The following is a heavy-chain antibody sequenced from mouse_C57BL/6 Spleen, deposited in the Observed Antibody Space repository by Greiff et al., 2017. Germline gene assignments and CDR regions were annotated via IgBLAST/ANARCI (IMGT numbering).Heavy chain of an antibody. D-gene: IGHD6-1*01. CDR3: ARPLFYYAMDY. CDR2: ISSGSSTI. Sequence: VVEWVAYISSGSSTIYYADTVKGRFTISRDNAKNTLFLQMTSLRSEDTAMYYCARPLFYYAMDYWGQGTSVTVSS. J-gene: IGHJ4*01. V-gene: IGHV5-17*01.